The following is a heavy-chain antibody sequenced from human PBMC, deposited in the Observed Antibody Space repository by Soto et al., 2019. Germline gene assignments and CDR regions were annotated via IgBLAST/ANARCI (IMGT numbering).Heavy chain of an antibody. J-gene: IGHJ4*02. CDR2: IDPKTGDT. CDR3: TRHSRDY. V-gene: IGHV1-2*02. CDR1: GYTFTGYY. Sequence: ASVKVSCKASGYTFTGYYIHWVRQAPGQGLEWMGWIDPKTGDTNYAQKFQGRVTMTRDTSISTAYMDLSRPRSDDTAVYYCTRHSRDYWGQGTLVTVSS. D-gene: IGHD6-13*01.